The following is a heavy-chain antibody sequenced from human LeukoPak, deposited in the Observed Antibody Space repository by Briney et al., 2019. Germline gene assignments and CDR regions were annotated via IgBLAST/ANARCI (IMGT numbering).Heavy chain of an antibody. J-gene: IGHJ4*02. CDR1: GYTFTGYY. Sequence: ASVKVSCKASGYTFTGYYMHWVRQAPGQGLEWMGWINPNSGGTNYAQKFQGRVTMTRDTSISTAYMELSRLRSDDTAVYYCARDGAVAGRLYFDSWGQGTLVTVSS. V-gene: IGHV1-2*02. CDR2: INPNSGGT. D-gene: IGHD6-19*01. CDR3: ARDGAVAGRLYFDS.